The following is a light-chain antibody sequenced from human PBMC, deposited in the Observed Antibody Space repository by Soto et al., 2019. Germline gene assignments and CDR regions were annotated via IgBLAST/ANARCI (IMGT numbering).Light chain of an antibody. CDR3: QQRSNWPLYT. CDR1: QSVSSY. V-gene: IGKV3-11*01. J-gene: IGKJ2*01. CDR2: DSS. Sequence: EIVLTQSPATLSLSPGERATLSCRASQSVSSYLVWYQQKPGQAPRLLIYDSSNRATGIPARFSSSGSGTDFTLTISSLEPEDFAVYYCQQRSNWPLYTFGQGTKLEIK.